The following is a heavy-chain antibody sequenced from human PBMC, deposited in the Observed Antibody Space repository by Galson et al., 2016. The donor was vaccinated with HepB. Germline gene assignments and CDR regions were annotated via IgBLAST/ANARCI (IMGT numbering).Heavy chain of an antibody. CDR1: GGSISGYY. CDR3: SRDGKGNSSSWTADV. V-gene: IGHV4-59*01. Sequence: SETLSLICSVSGGSISGYYWSWIRQPPGKGLEWIGYIDDSGSTNYNPSVKSRVTISVDTSKNQFSLKLTSVTAADTAVYYCSRDGKGNSSSWTADVWGKGTTVTVSS. CDR2: IDDSGST. D-gene: IGHD6-6*01. J-gene: IGHJ6*04.